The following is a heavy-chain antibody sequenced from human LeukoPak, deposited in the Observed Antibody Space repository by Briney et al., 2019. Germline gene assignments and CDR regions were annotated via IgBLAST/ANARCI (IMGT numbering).Heavy chain of an antibody. CDR3: ARTPCSGGSCYSGSAFDI. Sequence: SETLSLTCTVSGGSISSYYWSWIRQPPGKGLEWIGYIYYSGSTNYNPSLRSRVTISVDTSKNQFSLKLSSVTAADTAVYYCARTPCSGGSCYSGSAFDIWGQGTMVTVSS. V-gene: IGHV4-59*01. CDR1: GGSISSYY. D-gene: IGHD2-15*01. CDR2: IYYSGST. J-gene: IGHJ3*02.